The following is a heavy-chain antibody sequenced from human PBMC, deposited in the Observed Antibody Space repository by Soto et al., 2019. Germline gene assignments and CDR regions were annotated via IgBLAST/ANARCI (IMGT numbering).Heavy chain of an antibody. CDR2: IFHLGTT. Sequence: QVQLQESGPGLVKPSQTLSLTCTVSGGSIGNVDYYWSWIRQPPGKGLEWIGYIFHLGTTDYNPSRKRRNTLSRDTSNNQFSLNLTSVTAADPAVYYCARTQRDAAMGHFDYWGQGTLVTVSS. CDR3: ARTQRDAAMGHFDY. CDR1: GGSIGNVDYY. D-gene: IGHD5-18*01. V-gene: IGHV4-30-4*01. J-gene: IGHJ4*02.